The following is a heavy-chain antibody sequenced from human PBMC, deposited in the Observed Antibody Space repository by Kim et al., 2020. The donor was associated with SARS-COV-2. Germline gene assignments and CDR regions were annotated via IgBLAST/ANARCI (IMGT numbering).Heavy chain of an antibody. CDR3: ARGPRDYYYYYGMDV. Sequence: DSGKRRSTHSRDNAKNSLYLQLNSLRAEDAAVYYCARGPRDYYYYYGMDVWGQGTTVTVSS. V-gene: IGHV3-11*01. J-gene: IGHJ6*02.